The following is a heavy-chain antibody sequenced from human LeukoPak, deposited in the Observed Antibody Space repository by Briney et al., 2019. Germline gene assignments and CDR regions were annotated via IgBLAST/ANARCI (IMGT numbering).Heavy chain of an antibody. Sequence: PSQTLSLTCTVSGGSISSGGYYWSWIRQPPGKGLEWIGYIYHSGSTYYNTSLKSRVTISVDRSKNQFSLKLSSVTAADTAVYYCARARWDFGVVIADYWGQGTLVTVSS. V-gene: IGHV4-30-2*01. J-gene: IGHJ4*02. D-gene: IGHD3-3*01. CDR2: IYHSGST. CDR3: ARARWDFGVVIADY. CDR1: GGSISSGGYY.